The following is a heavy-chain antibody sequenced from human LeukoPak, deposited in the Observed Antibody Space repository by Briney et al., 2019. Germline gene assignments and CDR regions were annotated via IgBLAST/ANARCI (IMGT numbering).Heavy chain of an antibody. D-gene: IGHD2-15*01. CDR3: ARDGGYCSGGSCYGY. J-gene: IGHJ4*02. CDR1: GFTFSSYS. Sequence: GGSLRLSCAASGFTFSSYSMNWVRQAPGRGRERVSSISSRRSYIIHAASVEGRFTISRDNAKKSLYLQRKSLGAEATAVYYCARDGGYCSGGSCYGYWGQGTLVTVSS. CDR2: ISSRRSYI. V-gene: IGHV3-21*01.